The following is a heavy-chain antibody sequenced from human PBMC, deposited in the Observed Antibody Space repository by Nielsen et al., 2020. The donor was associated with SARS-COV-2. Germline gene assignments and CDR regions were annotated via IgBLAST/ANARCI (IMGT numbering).Heavy chain of an antibody. V-gene: IGHV1-69*13. CDR2: IIPIFGTA. CDR1: GGTFSSYA. D-gene: IGHD3-22*01. Sequence: SVKVSCKASGGTFSSYAISWVRQAPGQGLEWMGGIIPIFGTANYAQKSQGRVTITADESTSTAYMELSSLRSEDTAVYYCARAYYDSSGGDLWGQGTLVTVSS. CDR3: ARAYYDSSGGDL. J-gene: IGHJ4*02.